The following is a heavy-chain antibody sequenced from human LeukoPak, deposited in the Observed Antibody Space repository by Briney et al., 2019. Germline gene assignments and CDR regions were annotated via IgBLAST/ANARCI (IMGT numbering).Heavy chain of an antibody. D-gene: IGHD3-22*01. CDR1: GGTFSSYA. CDR3: ASGALDYYDSSGYRLNY. Sequence: SVKVSCKASGGTFSSYAISWVRQAPGQGLEWMGGIIPIFGTANYAQKFQGRVTITADESTSTAYMELSSLRSEDTAVYYCASGALDYYDSSGYRLNYWGQGTPVTVSS. CDR2: IIPIFGTA. J-gene: IGHJ4*02. V-gene: IGHV1-69*13.